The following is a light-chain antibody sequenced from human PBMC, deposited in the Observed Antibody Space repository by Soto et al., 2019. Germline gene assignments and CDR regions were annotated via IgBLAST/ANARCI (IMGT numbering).Light chain of an antibody. CDR1: SRDVGGYNY. V-gene: IGLV2-14*01. CDR3: TSYSSSSPYV. J-gene: IGLJ1*01. CDR2: DVS. Sequence: QSALTQPASVSGSPGQSITLSCTGNSRDVGGYNYVSWYQQHPGKAPKLMIYDVSNRPSGVSDRFSGSKSVNTASLTISGLQAEDEADYYCTSYSSSSPYVFGTGTKVTVL.